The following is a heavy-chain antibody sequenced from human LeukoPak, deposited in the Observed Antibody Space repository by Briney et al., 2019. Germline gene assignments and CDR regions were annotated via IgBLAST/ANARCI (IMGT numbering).Heavy chain of an antibody. CDR1: GYSFTTYW. D-gene: IGHD3-10*01. J-gene: IGHJ5*02. V-gene: IGHV5-51*07. CDR3: VRQRGASGTINHFDP. Sequence: GESLKISCKTSGYSFTTYWIGWVHQMPGTGLEWVGAIYPDDSDTRYSPSFQGQVVISADRPIRTAYLQWNTLKTSDTAMYYCVRQRGASGTINHFDPWGQGTLVTVSS. CDR2: IYPDDSDT.